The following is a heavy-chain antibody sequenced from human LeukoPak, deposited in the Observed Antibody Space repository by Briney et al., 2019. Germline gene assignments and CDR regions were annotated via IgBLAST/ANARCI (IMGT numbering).Heavy chain of an antibody. CDR2: ISSSSSYI. Sequence: GGSLRLSCAASGFTFSSYSMNWVRQAPGKGLEWVSSISSSSSYIYYADSVKGRFTISRDNDKNSLYLQMNSLRAEDTAVYYCARVSRSLGYYYYYMDVWGKGTTVTVSS. D-gene: IGHD7-27*01. V-gene: IGHV3-21*01. CDR3: ARVSRSLGYYYYYMDV. J-gene: IGHJ6*03. CDR1: GFTFSSYS.